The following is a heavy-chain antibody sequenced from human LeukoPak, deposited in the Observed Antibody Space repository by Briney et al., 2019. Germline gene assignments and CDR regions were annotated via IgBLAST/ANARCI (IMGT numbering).Heavy chain of an antibody. J-gene: IGHJ4*02. D-gene: IGHD2-8*01. CDR3: ASQNRYWSNGVCFNYFDY. V-gene: IGHV4-39*01. CDR1: GGSISSSSYY. CDR2: IYYSGST. Sequence: SETLSLTCTVSGGSISSSSYYWGWIRQPPGKGLEWIGSIYYSGSTYYNPSLKSRVTISVDTSKNQFSLKLRSVTAADTAVYDCASQNRYWSNGVCFNYFDYWGQGTLVTVSS.